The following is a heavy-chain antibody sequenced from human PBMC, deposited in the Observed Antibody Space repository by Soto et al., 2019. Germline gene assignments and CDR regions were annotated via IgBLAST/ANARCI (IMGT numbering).Heavy chain of an antibody. CDR2: IHAGNGNT. CDR1: GYTFTTYA. Sequence: QVQLVQSGAEEKKPGASVKVSCKASGYTFTTYAIHWVRQAPGQTLEWMGWIHAGNGNTKYSQNFQGRVTITRDTSASTAYMELSSLRSEDTAVYYCARESGRCGWYHFDYWGQGTLATVSS. J-gene: IGHJ4*02. CDR3: ARESGRCGWYHFDY. V-gene: IGHV1-3*05. D-gene: IGHD6-19*01.